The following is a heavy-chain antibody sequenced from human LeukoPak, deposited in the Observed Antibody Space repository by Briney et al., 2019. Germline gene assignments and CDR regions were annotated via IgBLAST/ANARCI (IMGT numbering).Heavy chain of an antibody. CDR2: IIPILGIA. CDR1: GGTFSSYT. V-gene: IGHV1-69*02. Sequence: SVKVSCKASGGTFSSYTISWLRQAPGQGLEWMGRIIPILGIANYAQKFQGRVTITADKSTSTAYMELSSLRSEDTAVYYCARGWSGYSSYYYYYYMDVWGKGATVTVSS. D-gene: IGHD3-3*01. CDR3: ARGWSGYSSYYYYYYMDV. J-gene: IGHJ6*03.